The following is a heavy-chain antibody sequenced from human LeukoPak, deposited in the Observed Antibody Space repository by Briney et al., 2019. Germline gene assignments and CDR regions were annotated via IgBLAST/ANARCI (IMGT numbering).Heavy chain of an antibody. CDR3: ARSGLAAAARDAFDI. CDR2: IIPIFGTA. V-gene: IGHV1-69*05. CDR1: GGTFSSYA. J-gene: IGHJ3*02. Sequence: SVKVSCKASGGTFSSYAISWVRQAPGQGLEWMGGIIPIFGTANYAQKFQGRVTITTDESTSTAHMELSSLRSEDTAVYYCARSGLAAAARDAFDIWGQGTMVTVSS. D-gene: IGHD6-13*01.